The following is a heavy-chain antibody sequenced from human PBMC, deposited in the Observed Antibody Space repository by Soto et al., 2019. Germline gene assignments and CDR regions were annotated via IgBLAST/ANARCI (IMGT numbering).Heavy chain of an antibody. CDR1: GFTFTRYS. CDR2: ISSTTNYI. CDR3: ARESEDLTSNFDY. J-gene: IGHJ4*02. V-gene: IGHV3-21*06. Sequence: GGSLRLSCAASGFTFTRYSMNWVRQAPGKGLEWVSSISSTTNYIYYGDSMKGRFTSSRDNAKNSLYLEMNSLRAEDTAVYYCARESEDLTSNFDYWGQGTLVTVSS.